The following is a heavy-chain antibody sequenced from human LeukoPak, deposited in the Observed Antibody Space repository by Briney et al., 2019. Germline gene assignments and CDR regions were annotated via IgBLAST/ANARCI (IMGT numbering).Heavy chain of an antibody. CDR2: IDPDGSRT. J-gene: IGHJ3*02. D-gene: IGHD1-1*01. CDR1: GFTFSSYW. V-gene: IGHV3-74*01. Sequence: PGGSLRLSCAASGFTFSSYWMHWVRQAPGKGLVWVSRIDPDGSRTNSADTVKGRFTISRDNAKNTLHLQMNSLRAEDTAVYYCARDVTTGAFDIWGQGTMVTVSS. CDR3: ARDVTTGAFDI.